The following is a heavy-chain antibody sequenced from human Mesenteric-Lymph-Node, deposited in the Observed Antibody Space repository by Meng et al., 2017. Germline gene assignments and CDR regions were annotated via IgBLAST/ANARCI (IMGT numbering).Heavy chain of an antibody. CDR3: ARSYCGGDCSSGYYYYYGIDV. J-gene: IGHJ6*02. CDR2: VYYTGST. V-gene: IGHV4-59*12. D-gene: IGHD2-21*02. CDR1: GGSISSYY. Sequence: SETLSLTCTVSGGSISSYYWSWIRQPPGKGLEWIGYVYYTGSTNYNPSLKSRVTISVDTSKNQFSLKLSSVTAADTAVYYCARSYCGGDCSSGYYYYYGIDVWGQGTTVTVSS.